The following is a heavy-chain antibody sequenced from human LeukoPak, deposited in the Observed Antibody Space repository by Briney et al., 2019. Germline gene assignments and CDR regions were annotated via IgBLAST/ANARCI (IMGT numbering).Heavy chain of an antibody. J-gene: IGHJ3*02. CDR2: INAGNGNT. V-gene: IGHV1-3*01. Sequence: ASVKVSCKASGYTFTSYAMHWVRQAPGQRLEWMGWINAGNGNTKYSQKFQGRVTITRDTSASTAYMEPSSLRSEDTAVYYCARGTAMDAFDIWGQGTMVTVSS. CDR1: GYTFTSYA. CDR3: ARGTAMDAFDI. D-gene: IGHD5-18*01.